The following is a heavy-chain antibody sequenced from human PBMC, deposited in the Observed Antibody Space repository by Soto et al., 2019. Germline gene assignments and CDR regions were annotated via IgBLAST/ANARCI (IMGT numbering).Heavy chain of an antibody. CDR2: ISGDGNDK. CDR1: GFIFRNFG. D-gene: IGHD1-26*01. V-gene: IGHV3-30*03. J-gene: IGHJ4*02. CDR3: VQGASTAHQPLDS. Sequence: QVQLVESGGGVVQPGRSLRLSCAASGFIFRNFGMHWVRRAPGKGLEWLAVISGDGNDKYYPDSMKGRFTISRDNFNNTLYLQLNSLRPEDTAVYHCVQGASTAHQPLDSWGQGVLVTVSS.